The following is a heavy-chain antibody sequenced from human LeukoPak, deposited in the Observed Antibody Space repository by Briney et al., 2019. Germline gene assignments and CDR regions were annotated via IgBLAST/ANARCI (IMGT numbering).Heavy chain of an antibody. J-gene: IGHJ4*02. D-gene: IGHD6-6*01. CDR3: ARDLQAGSSGDY. V-gene: IGHV1-2*04. CDR1: GYTFTGYY. Sequence: ASVKVSCKASGYTFTGYYMHWVRQAPGQGLEWMGWINPNSGGTNYAQKFQGWVTMTRDTSISTAYMELSRLRSDDTAVYYCARDLQAGSSGDYWGQGTLVTVSS. CDR2: INPNSGGT.